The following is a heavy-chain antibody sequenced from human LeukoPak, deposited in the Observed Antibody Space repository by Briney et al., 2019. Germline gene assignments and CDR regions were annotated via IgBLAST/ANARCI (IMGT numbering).Heavy chain of an antibody. CDR1: AYTFTSYY. V-gene: IGHV1-2*02. CDR3: VTEANCNGGRCSLQRVAS. D-gene: IGHD2-15*01. J-gene: IGHJ4*02. Sequence: GASFKISCKTSAYTFTSYYMHWWLHAPGQRLEWMGWIDTSNDSTNYAQKFLGRVIISRDNSIGTAYMELPNVISDATTTYYCVTEANCNGGRCSLQRVASWGEGPLVTVSS. CDR2: IDTSNDST.